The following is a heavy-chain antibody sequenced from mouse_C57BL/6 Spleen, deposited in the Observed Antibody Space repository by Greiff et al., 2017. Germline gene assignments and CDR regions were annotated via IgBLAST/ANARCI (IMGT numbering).Heavy chain of an antibody. CDR1: GYTFTDYY. CDR3: ARGNYALDY. Sequence: QVQLQQSGAELVRPGASVKLSCKASGYTFTDYYINWVKQRPGQGLEWIARIYPGSGNTYYNEKFKGKATLTAEKSSSTAYMQLSSLTSEDSAVYFCARGNYALDYWGQGTTLTVSS. CDR2: IYPGSGNT. V-gene: IGHV1-76*01. J-gene: IGHJ2*01. D-gene: IGHD1-1*01.